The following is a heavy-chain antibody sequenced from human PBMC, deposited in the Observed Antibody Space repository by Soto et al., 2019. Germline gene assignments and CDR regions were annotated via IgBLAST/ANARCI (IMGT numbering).Heavy chain of an antibody. J-gene: IGHJ4*02. CDR1: GFTFSYHD. CDR2: IRNDGTVR. CDR3: ATKKIDDFDY. Sequence: PGGSLRLSCTASGFTFSYHDMHWVRQSPGKGLEWLAAIRNDGTVRNYADAAKGRFTISRDNSKSKLYLDVNNLRPEDTAVYYCATKKIDDFDYWGQGTLVTVSS. V-gene: IGHV3-30*02.